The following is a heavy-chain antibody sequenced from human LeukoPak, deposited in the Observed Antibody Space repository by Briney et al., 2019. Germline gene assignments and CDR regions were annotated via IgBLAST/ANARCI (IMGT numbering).Heavy chain of an antibody. J-gene: IGHJ4*02. V-gene: IGHV1-8*01. CDR1: GFTFTNYD. Sequence: ASVKVSCKASGFTFTNYDINWVRQASGQGLEWMGWMNPNSGNTGYTQKFQGRVAMTRDNSITTAYMELSSLRSEDTAVYYCVKESGAVFGPDYFDSWGQGTLVTVSS. D-gene: IGHD3-3*01. CDR2: MNPNSGNT. CDR3: VKESGAVFGPDYFDS.